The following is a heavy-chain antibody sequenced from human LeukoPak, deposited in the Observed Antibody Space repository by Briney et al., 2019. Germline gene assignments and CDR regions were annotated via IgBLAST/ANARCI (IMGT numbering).Heavy chain of an antibody. V-gene: IGHV3-23*01. CDR1: GFSFNSYA. CDR3: TRMMWDSSGYPIDY. J-gene: IGHJ4*02. Sequence: GGSLRLSCAASGFSFNSYAMSWVRQATGKGLEWVSAISGNGGRTYYADSVKGRFTTSRDNSKNTLNLQMHRLRVEDTAVYYCTRMMWDSSGYPIDYWGQGSLVTVSS. CDR2: ISGNGGRT. D-gene: IGHD3-22*01.